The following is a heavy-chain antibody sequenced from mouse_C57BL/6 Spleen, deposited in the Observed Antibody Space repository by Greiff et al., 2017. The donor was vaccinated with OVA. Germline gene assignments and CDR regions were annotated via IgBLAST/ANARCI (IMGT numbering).Heavy chain of an antibody. Sequence: QVQLQQPGAELVRPGSSVKLSCKASGYTFTSYWMDWVKQRPGQGLEWIGNIYPSDSETHYNQQFKDKATLTVDKSSSTAYMQLSSLTSEDSAVYYCARGGNYYGSILPWYFDVWGTGTTVTVSS. CDR2: IYPSDSET. J-gene: IGHJ1*03. V-gene: IGHV1-61*01. CDR1: GYTFTSYW. CDR3: ARGGNYYGSILPWYFDV. D-gene: IGHD1-1*01.